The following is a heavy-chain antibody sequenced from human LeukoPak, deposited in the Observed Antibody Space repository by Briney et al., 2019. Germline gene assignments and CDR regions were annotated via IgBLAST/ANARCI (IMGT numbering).Heavy chain of an antibody. CDR2: ISGSGGST. J-gene: IGHJ3*02. V-gene: IGHV3-23*01. CDR3: AKSSLYYDILTGFIHDAFDI. D-gene: IGHD3-9*01. CDR1: GFTFSSYA. Sequence: GGSLRLSCAASGFTFSSYAMSWVRQAPGKGLEWVSAISGSGGSTYYADSVKGRFTISRDNSKITLYLQMNSLRAEDTAVYYCAKSSLYYDILTGFIHDAFDIWGQGTMVTVSS.